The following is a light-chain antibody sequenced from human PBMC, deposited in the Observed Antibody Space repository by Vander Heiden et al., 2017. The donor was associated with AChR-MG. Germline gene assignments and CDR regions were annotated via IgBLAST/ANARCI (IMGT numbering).Light chain of an antibody. J-gene: IGKJ2*01. CDR2: GAS. CDR3: QQYGSSPYT. Sequence: EIVLTQSPGTLSLSPGERATLSCRASQSVSSSYLAWYQQNPGQAPRLLRYGASSRATGIPDRFSGSGSGTDFTLTISGLEPEDFAVYYCQQYGSSPYTFGQGTKLEI. CDR1: QSVSSSY. V-gene: IGKV3-20*01.